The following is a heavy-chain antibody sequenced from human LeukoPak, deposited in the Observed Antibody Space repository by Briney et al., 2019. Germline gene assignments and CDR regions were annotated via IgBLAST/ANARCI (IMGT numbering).Heavy chain of an antibody. J-gene: IGHJ4*02. V-gene: IGHV4-39*02. CDR2: IYYSGST. CDR1: GGSISSSSYY. CDR3: ARDPRIAAVGPFDY. D-gene: IGHD6-13*01. Sequence: SETLSLTCTVSGGSISSSSYYWGWIRQPPGKGLEWIGSIYYSGSTYYNPFLKSRVTIPVDTSKNQSSLKLSSVTAADTAVYYCARDPRIAAVGPFDYWGQGTLVTVSS.